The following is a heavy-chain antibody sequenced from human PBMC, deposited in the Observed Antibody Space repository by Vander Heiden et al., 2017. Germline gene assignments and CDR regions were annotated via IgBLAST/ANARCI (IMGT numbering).Heavy chain of an antibody. CDR3: ARGERAAAGTGDY. D-gene: IGHD6-13*01. CDR2: ISSSSSYI. Sequence: EVQLVESGGGLVKPGGSLRLSCAASGFTFSSYSMNWVRQAPGKGLEWVSSISSSSSYIYYADAVKGRFTISRDNAKNSMYLQMKRMRAEDTAVYYCARGERAAAGTGDYWGQGTMVTVSS. V-gene: IGHV3-21*01. J-gene: IGHJ4*02. CDR1: GFTFSSYS.